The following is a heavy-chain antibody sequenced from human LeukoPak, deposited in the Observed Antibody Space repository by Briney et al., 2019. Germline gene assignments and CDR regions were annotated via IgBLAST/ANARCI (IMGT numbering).Heavy chain of an antibody. J-gene: IGHJ4*02. V-gene: IGHV4-30-4*08. CDR1: GGSISSGNYY. Sequence: SETLSLTCTVSGGSISSGNYYWSWIRQPPGKGLEWIGYIYYSGSTYYNPSIKSRVTISIDTSKNQFSLKLSSVTAADTAVYYCARGRSIGFGEFSDYWGQGTLVTVSS. D-gene: IGHD3-10*01. CDR2: IYYSGST. CDR3: ARGRSIGFGEFSDY.